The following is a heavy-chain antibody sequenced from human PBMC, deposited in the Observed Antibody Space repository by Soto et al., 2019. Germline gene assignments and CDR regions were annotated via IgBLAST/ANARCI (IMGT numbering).Heavy chain of an antibody. Sequence: SETLSLTCTVSGGSISSSSYYWGWIRQPPGKGLEWIGSIYYSGSTYYNPSLKSRVTISVDTSKNQFSLKLSSVTAADTAVYYCARLGAGRPRYNWNHGRISDYYYYYMDVWGKGTTVTVSS. D-gene: IGHD1-20*01. J-gene: IGHJ6*03. V-gene: IGHV4-39*01. CDR1: GGSISSSSYY. CDR3: ARLGAGRPRYNWNHGRISDYYYYYMDV. CDR2: IYYSGST.